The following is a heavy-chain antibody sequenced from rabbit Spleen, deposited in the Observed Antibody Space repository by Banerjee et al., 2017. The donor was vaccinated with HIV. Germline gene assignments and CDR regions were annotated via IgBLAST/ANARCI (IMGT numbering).Heavy chain of an antibody. CDR1: GFSFNSGYD. CDR3: ARDAGTSFSTYGMDL. CDR2: AYAGSNGGT. V-gene: IGHV1S40*01. D-gene: IGHD8-1*01. J-gene: IGHJ6*01. Sequence: QSLEESGGGLVKPGASLTLTCKASGFSFNSGYDMCWVRQAPGKGLEWVACAYAGSNGGTYSATWAKGRFAISKTASTAVTLQMTSLTAADTATYFCARDAGTSFSTYGMDLWGPGALVTVS.